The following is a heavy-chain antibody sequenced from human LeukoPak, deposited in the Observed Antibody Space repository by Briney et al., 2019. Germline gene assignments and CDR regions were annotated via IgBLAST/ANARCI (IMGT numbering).Heavy chain of an antibody. CDR2: IYYSGST. V-gene: IGHV4-59*08. CDR3: ARLDYDSSGYYPVYFDC. CDR1: GGSISSYY. D-gene: IGHD3-22*01. J-gene: IGHJ4*02. Sequence: PSETLSLTCTVSGGSISSYYWSWIRQPPGKGLEWIGYIYYSGSTNYNPSLKSRVTISVDTSKNQFSLKLSSVTAADTAVYYCARLDYDSSGYYPVYFDCWGRGTLVTVSS.